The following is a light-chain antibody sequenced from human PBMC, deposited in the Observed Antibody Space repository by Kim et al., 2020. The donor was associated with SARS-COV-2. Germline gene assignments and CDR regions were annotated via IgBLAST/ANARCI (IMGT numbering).Light chain of an antibody. CDR1: QSIDNW. V-gene: IGKV1-5*01. Sequence: SVGDRVTITCRASQSIDNWLAWYRQRPGKAPELLIFDASRLETGVPLRFRGSGFGTEFSLTITRLQTDDSATYYCHQYNSSPPWTFGQGTKVVIK. CDR3: HQYNSSPPWT. CDR2: DAS. J-gene: IGKJ1*01.